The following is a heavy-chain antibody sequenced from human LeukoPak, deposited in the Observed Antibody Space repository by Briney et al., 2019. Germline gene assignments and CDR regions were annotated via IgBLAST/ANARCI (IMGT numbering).Heavy chain of an antibody. D-gene: IGHD1-26*01. CDR3: ARDGIVGVTVFDY. J-gene: IGHJ4*02. V-gene: IGHV3-7*01. CDR2: IKQDGSEK. CDR1: GFTFSGYW. Sequence: GGSLSLSCAASGFTFSGYWMSWVRQAPGKGLEWVANIKQDGSEKYYVESAKGRFTISRDNAKTSVYLQMNSLRAEDTAVYYCARDGIVGVTVFDYWGQGTLVTVSS.